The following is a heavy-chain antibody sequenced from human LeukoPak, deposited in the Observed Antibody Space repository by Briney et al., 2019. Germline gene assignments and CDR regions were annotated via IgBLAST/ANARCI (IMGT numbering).Heavy chain of an antibody. Sequence: QTGGSLRLSCAASGFTFRSYTMSWVRQAPGKGLEWVSVISGSGGNTYYADPVKGRFTISRDNSKNTLYMQMNSLRAEDTAVYYCAKAPTPVVAATLFHHWGQGTLVTVS. CDR1: GFTFRSYT. J-gene: IGHJ1*01. D-gene: IGHD2-15*01. CDR2: ISGSGGNT. CDR3: AKAPTPVVAATLFHH. V-gene: IGHV3-23*01.